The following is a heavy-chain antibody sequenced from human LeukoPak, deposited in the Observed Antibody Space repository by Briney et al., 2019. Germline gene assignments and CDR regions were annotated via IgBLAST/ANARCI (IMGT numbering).Heavy chain of an antibody. Sequence: AAVKVSCKASGGTFSSYAISWVRQAPGQGLEWMGGIIPIFGTANYAQKFQGRVTITADKSTSTAYMELSSLRSEDTAVYYCARVWLDCSSTSCSGRAFDIWGQGTMVTVSS. D-gene: IGHD2-2*01. CDR3: ARVWLDCSSTSCSGRAFDI. V-gene: IGHV1-69*06. CDR2: IIPIFGTA. CDR1: GGTFSSYA. J-gene: IGHJ3*02.